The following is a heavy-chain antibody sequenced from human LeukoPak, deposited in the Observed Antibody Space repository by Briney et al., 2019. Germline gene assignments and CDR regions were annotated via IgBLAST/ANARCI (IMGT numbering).Heavy chain of an antibody. CDR2: INWNGGST. CDR1: GFTFYDYG. D-gene: IGHD3-10*01. Sequence: GGSLRLSCAASGFTFYDYGMSWVRQAPGKGLEWVSGINWNGGSTGYADSVKGRFTISRDDAKNSLYLQMNSLRAEDTALYYCAREHYYGSGSYYTFDYWGQGTLVTVSS. CDR3: AREHYYGSGSYYTFDY. V-gene: IGHV3-20*04. J-gene: IGHJ4*02.